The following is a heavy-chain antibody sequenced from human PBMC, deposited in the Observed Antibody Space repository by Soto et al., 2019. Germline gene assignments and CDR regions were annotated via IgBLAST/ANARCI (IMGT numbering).Heavy chain of an antibody. CDR2: ISSSGSTI. CDR3: ARAVYYYDSSGYLDGVDYFDY. V-gene: IGHV3-11*01. J-gene: IGHJ4*02. Sequence: GGSLRLSCAASGFTFSDYYMSWIRQAPGKGLEWVSYISSSGSTIYYADSVKGRFTISRDNAKNSLYLQMNSLRAEDTAVYYCARAVYYYDSSGYLDGVDYFDYWGQGTLVTVSS. CDR1: GFTFSDYY. D-gene: IGHD3-22*01.